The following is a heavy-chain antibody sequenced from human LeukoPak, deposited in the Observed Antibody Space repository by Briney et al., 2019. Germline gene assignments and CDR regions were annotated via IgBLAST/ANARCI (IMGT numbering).Heavy chain of an antibody. Sequence: QLGGSLRLSCAASGFIVSGDFMSWVRQAPGKGLEWVSVIYSDGSTYYADSVKGRFTISRDNSKNTLDLQMTGLRAEDTAVYYCARERGRGRDSPWFDYWGQGTLVTVSS. V-gene: IGHV3-53*01. D-gene: IGHD1-26*01. CDR3: ARERGRGRDSPWFDY. CDR1: GFIVSGDF. CDR2: IYSDGST. J-gene: IGHJ4*02.